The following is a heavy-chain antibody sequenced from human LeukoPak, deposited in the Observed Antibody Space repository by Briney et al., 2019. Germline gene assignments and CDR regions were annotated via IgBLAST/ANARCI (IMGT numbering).Heavy chain of an antibody. D-gene: IGHD2-2*01. J-gene: IGHJ4*02. V-gene: IGHV1-18*04. CDR1: GYTFTSYY. CDR3: ARVWGYCGNTNCYQSFDY. Sequence: ASVKVSCKASGYTFTSYYMHWVRQAPGQGLEWMGGITPYNGHTNYAQKIQGRVTMTTDTSTNTAYMDLRSLRSDNTAVYYCARVWGYCGNTNCYQSFDYWGQGTLVTVTS. CDR2: ITPYNGHT.